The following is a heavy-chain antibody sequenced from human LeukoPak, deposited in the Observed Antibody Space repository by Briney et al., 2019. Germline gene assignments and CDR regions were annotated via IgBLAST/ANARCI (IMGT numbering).Heavy chain of an antibody. J-gene: IGHJ4*02. V-gene: IGHV1-3*01. Sequence: ASVKVSCKASGYTFTSYAMHWVRQAPGQRLEWMGWINAGSGNTKYSQKFQGRVTITRDTSASTAYMELSSLRSEDTAAYYCARVEADCSSTSCAFDYWGQGTLVTVSS. CDR2: INAGSGNT. D-gene: IGHD2-2*01. CDR3: ARVEADCSSTSCAFDY. CDR1: GYTFTSYA.